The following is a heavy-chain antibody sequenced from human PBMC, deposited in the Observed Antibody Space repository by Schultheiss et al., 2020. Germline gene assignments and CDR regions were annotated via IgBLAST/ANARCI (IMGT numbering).Heavy chain of an antibody. V-gene: IGHV3-30*04. CDR3: ARDGTYEYGMDV. CDR2: ISYDGSNK. D-gene: IGHD1/OR15-1a*01. CDR1: GFTFRSNA. J-gene: IGHJ6*02. Sequence: GGSLRLSCAASGFTFRSNAMHWVRQAPGKGLECVAVISYDGSNKYYADSVKGRFTISRDNSKNTLYLQMNSLRAEDTAVYYCARDGTYEYGMDVWGQGTTVTVSS.